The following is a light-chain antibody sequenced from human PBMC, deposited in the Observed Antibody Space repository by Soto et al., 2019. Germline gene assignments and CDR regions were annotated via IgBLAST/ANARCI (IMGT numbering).Light chain of an antibody. CDR1: QSVRSN. Sequence: IVMTQSPAAVSVTAGERATLSCRARQSVRSNLAWYQQKPGQAPRLLIYGASNRATGIPDRFSGSGSGTDFTLTISRLEPEDFAVYYCQQYGSSGTFGQGTKVDIK. CDR3: QQYGSSGT. J-gene: IGKJ1*01. CDR2: GAS. V-gene: IGKV3-20*01.